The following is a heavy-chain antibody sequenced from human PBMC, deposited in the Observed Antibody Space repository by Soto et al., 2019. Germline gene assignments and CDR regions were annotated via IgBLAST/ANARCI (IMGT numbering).Heavy chain of an antibody. D-gene: IGHD3-10*01. CDR3: ARETRSGSFYFDY. CDR1: GFTFSDYS. Sequence: GGSLRLSCAASGFTFSDYSMSWIRQAPGKGLEWLSYISGSSSYTNSADSVKGRFTISRDNAKNSLYLQMNSLRAEDTAAYYCARETRSGSFYFDYWGQGALVTVSS. V-gene: IGHV3-11*05. CDR2: ISGSSSYT. J-gene: IGHJ4*02.